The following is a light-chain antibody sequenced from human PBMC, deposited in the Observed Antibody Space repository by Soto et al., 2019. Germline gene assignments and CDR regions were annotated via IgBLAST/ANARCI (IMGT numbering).Light chain of an antibody. Sequence: TQSPSTLSFSLGERATLSCRPGQSVTTQIAWYQQKPGQAPRLIINGASSTATGVPERITGSGSGTDFTLSISRLEPEDFAVYYCQQRSNWPITFGQGTRLEIK. CDR2: GAS. J-gene: IGKJ5*01. CDR1: QSVTTQ. V-gene: IGKV3D-20*02. CDR3: QQRSNWPIT.